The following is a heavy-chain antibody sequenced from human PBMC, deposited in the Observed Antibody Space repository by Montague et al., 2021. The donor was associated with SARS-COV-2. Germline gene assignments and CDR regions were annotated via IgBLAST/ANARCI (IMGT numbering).Heavy chain of an antibody. V-gene: IGHV4-34*01. CDR2: INHSGHT. CDR1: GASSSNYY. D-gene: IGHD5-12*01. Sequence: SETLSLTCAVYGASSSNYYCSWIRQSPGKGLEWVGEINHSGHTDXKPSLESRLTISLDSSKKQFSLKMTSVTAADTAIYYRASAPRYSFGFWAYWGQGTLVSVSS. CDR3: ASAPRYSFGFWAY. J-gene: IGHJ4*02.